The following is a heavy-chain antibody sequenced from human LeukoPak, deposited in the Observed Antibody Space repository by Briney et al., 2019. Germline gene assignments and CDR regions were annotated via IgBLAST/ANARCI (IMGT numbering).Heavy chain of an antibody. D-gene: IGHD6-13*01. CDR2: ISSSTSTI. Sequence: GGFLRLSCAASGFTFSNYDMNWVRHAPGNGLEWVSYISSSTSTIYYADSVKGRFTISRDNVKTSLYLQMSSLRVEDTAVYYCTRRPYSSSWYYFDYWGQGTLVTVSS. V-gene: IGHV3-48*04. CDR1: GFTFSNYD. J-gene: IGHJ4*02. CDR3: TRRPYSSSWYYFDY.